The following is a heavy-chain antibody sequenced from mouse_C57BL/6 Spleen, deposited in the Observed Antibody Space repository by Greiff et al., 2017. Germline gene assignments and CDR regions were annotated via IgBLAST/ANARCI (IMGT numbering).Heavy chain of an antibody. CDR1: GYTFTDYE. CDR2: IDPETGGT. J-gene: IGHJ3*01. CDR3: TKYSNSRFAY. Sequence: LQESGAELVRPGASVTLSCKASGYTFTDYEMHWVKQTPVHGLEWIGAIDPETGGTAYNQKFKGKAILTADKSSSTAYMELRSLTSEDSAVYYCTKYSNSRFAYWGQGTLVTVSA. D-gene: IGHD2-5*01. V-gene: IGHV1-15*01.